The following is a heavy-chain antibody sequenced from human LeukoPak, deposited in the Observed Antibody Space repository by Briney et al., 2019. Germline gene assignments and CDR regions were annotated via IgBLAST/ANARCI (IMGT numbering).Heavy chain of an antibody. J-gene: IGHJ4*02. Sequence: PSETLSLTCAVYGGSFSGYYWSWIRQPPGKGLEWIGEINHSGSTNYNPSLKSRVTIPVDTSKNQFSLKLSSVTAADTAVYYCARSTALDCSSTSCYTADYWGQGTLVTVSS. V-gene: IGHV4-34*01. D-gene: IGHD2-2*02. CDR3: ARSTALDCSSTSCYTADY. CDR1: GGSFSGYY. CDR2: INHSGST.